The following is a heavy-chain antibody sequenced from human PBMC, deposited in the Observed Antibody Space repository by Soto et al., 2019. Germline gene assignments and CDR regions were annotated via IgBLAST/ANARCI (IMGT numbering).Heavy chain of an antibody. V-gene: IGHV3-48*01. J-gene: IGHJ5*02. CDR2: ISSSSSTI. Sequence: GGSLRLSCAASGFTFSSYSMNWVRQAPGKGLEWVSYISSSSSTIYYADSVKGRFTISRDNAKNSLYLQMNSLRAEDTAVYYCASAPVPAAIIEYYWFDPWGQGTLVTVSS. CDR1: GFTFSSYS. D-gene: IGHD2-2*02. CDR3: ASAPVPAAIIEYYWFDP.